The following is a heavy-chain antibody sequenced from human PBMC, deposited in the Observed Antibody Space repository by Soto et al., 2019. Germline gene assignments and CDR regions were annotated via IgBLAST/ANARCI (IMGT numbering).Heavy chain of an antibody. V-gene: IGHV4-39*01. D-gene: IGHD2-21*02. J-gene: IGHJ6*03. CDR2: IYYSGTP. Sequence: QLQLQESGPGLAKPSETLSLTCTVSGDSISSSRSYWGWIRQPPGKGLEWIGTIYYSGTPYYNSSLKSRVTLSVDTSKNQLSLKLTSVTAADTAVYYCARHWTATAYYYHMDVWGKGTTVTVSS. CDR1: GDSISSSRSY. CDR3: ARHWTATAYYYHMDV.